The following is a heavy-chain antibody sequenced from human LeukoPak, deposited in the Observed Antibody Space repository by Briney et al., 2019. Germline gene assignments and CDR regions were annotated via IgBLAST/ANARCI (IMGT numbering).Heavy chain of an antibody. J-gene: IGHJ4*02. V-gene: IGHV4-59*01. Sequence: SETLCLTCTVSGGSISTYCWSWIRQTPGKGLEWIGYIYYSGSTNYNPSLKSRVTISVDTSKNQFSLKLSSVTAADTAVYYCARGAESGSYYFDYWGQGTLVTVSS. CDR3: ARGAESGSYYFDY. CDR2: IYYSGST. CDR1: GGSISTYC. D-gene: IGHD3-10*01.